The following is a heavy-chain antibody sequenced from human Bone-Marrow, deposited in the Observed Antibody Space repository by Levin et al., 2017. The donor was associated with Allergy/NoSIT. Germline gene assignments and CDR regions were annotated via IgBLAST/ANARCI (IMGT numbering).Heavy chain of an antibody. CDR2: ISAGDAST. Sequence: GESLKISCAASGFTFSSSAMSWVRQAPGKGLEWVSSISAGDASTYYTDSVKGRLTVSRDNVKKSLYLQMNSLRGEDTAVYYCAREGSWSSTWLGNYYFDYWGQGTLVTVSS. J-gene: IGHJ4*02. V-gene: IGHV3-23*01. CDR3: AREGSWSSTWLGNYYFDY. D-gene: IGHD6-13*01. CDR1: GFTFSSSA.